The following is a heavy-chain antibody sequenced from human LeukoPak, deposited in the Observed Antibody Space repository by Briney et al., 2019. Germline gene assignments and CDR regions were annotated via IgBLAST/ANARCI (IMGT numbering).Heavy chain of an antibody. J-gene: IGHJ4*02. D-gene: IGHD3-9*01. CDR1: GGSISSGGYS. CDR2: IYHSGST. Sequence: SETLSLTCAVSGGSISSGGYSWSWIRQPPGKGLEWIGYIYHSGSTYYNPSLKSRVTISVDRSKNQFSLKLSSVTAADTAVYYCASNDILTGYYLGYWGQGTLVTVSS. CDR3: ASNDILTGYYLGY. V-gene: IGHV4-30-2*01.